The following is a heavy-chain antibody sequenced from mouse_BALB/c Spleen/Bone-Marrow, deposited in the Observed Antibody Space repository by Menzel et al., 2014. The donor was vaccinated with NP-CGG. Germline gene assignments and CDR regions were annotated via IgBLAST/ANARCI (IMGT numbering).Heavy chain of an antibody. CDR1: GFDFSRYW. Sequence: EVQGVESGGGLVQPGGSLKLSCSASGFDFSRYWMSWVRQDPGKGLEWIGEINPDSSTINYTPSLKDKFIISRDNAKNTLDLQRSKVRSEDTALYDCARQGYYGKGDYWGQGTTLTVSS. V-gene: IGHV4-1*02. CDR3: ARQGYYGKGDY. CDR2: INPDSSTI. D-gene: IGHD2-1*01. J-gene: IGHJ2*01.